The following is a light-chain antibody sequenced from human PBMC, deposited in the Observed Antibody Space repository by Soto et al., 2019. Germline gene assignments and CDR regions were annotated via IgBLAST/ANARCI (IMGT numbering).Light chain of an antibody. V-gene: IGKV1-12*01. CDR3: QQAATFPLT. J-gene: IGKJ4*01. CDR1: QAVGNF. Sequence: DIQMTQSPSSVSASVGDRVIITCRASQAVGNFLAWYQQKRGKAPKLLIYGISTLQGGVPSRFSGSESGTNCTLTISSVQPEDSATYYCQQAATFPLTFGGGTEVEIK. CDR2: GIS.